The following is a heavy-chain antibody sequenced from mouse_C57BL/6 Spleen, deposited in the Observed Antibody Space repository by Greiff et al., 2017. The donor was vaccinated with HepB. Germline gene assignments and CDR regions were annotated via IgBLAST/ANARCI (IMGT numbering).Heavy chain of an antibody. CDR3: ARSGDYGSSGFAY. CDR2: ISSGSSTI. J-gene: IGHJ3*01. V-gene: IGHV5-17*01. Sequence: EVKLMESGGGLVKPGGSLKLSCAASGFTFSDYGMHWVRQAPEKGLEWVAYISSGSSTIYYADTVKGRFTISRDNAKNTLFLQMTSLRTEDTAMYYCARSGDYGSSGFAYWGQGTLVTVSA. CDR1: GFTFSDYG. D-gene: IGHD1-1*01.